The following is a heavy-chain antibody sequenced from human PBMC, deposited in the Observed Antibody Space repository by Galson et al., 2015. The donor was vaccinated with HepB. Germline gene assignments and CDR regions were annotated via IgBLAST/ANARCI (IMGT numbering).Heavy chain of an antibody. V-gene: IGHV1-46*01. D-gene: IGHD3-10*01. Sequence: VKVSCKASGYTFTSYYMHWVRQAPGQGLEWMGIINPSGGRTNYAQKFQGRVTMTRDTSTSTVYMELSSLRSEDTAVYYRASHYNYFDYWGREPWSPSPQ. J-gene: IGHJ4*02. CDR2: INPSGGRT. CDR3: ASHYNYFDY. CDR1: GYTFTSYY.